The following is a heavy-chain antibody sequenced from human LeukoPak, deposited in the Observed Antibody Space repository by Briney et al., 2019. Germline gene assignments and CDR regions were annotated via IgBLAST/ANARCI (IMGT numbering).Heavy chain of an antibody. V-gene: IGHV3-7*01. J-gene: IGHJ4*02. CDR2: IKEDGSET. D-gene: IGHD3-22*01. CDR1: GFTFSTYW. Sequence: GGSLRLSCAASGFTFSTYWMNWARQAPGKGLEWVANIKEDGSETSYVDSVKGRFTIPRDNAKNSVFLHMNSLRAEDTAVYYCAKDAPFYSDTSDSYLLSWGQGILVTVSS. CDR3: AKDAPFYSDTSDSYLLS.